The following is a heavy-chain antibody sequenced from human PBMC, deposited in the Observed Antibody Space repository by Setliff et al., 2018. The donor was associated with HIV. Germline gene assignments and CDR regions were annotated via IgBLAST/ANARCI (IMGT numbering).Heavy chain of an antibody. D-gene: IGHD3-10*01. CDR1: GGSINTGSYY. Sequence: SETLSLTCTVSGGSINTGSYYWGWIRQPPGKGLESIGTIYYSGSTYYKSSLKSRLTISVDTSKNQFSLKMSSVTAADTAVYYCARARGPEGYFDSWGQGTLVTVPQ. J-gene: IGHJ4*02. CDR2: IYYSGST. CDR3: ARARGPEGYFDS. V-gene: IGHV4-39*07.